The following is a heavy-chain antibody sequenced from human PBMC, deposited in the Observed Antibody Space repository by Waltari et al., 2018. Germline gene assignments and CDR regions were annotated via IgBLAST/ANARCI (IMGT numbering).Heavy chain of an antibody. V-gene: IGHV4-61*02. D-gene: IGHD2-21*01. CDR1: SGSISSGSYY. CDR2: IYTAGST. Sequence: VELLESGPGLVKPSQTLSLTCSVSSGSISSGSYYWSWLRRPAGKGLVWICDIYTAGSTNYHPSLEGRVTISLDTSKNQFSLRLTSVTAADSSVYFCARTGTVVVIPEAKGAFHVWGRGTTVTVSS. CDR3: ARTGTVVVIPEAKGAFHV. J-gene: IGHJ3*01.